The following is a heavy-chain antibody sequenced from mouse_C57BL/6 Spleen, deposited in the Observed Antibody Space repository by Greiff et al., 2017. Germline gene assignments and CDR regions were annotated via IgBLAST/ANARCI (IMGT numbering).Heavy chain of an antibody. CDR3: ARGGLITTVLATPFDY. D-gene: IGHD1-1*01. CDR2: IDPSDSET. Sequence: QVQLQQPGAELVRPGSSVKLSCKASGYTFTSYWMHWVKQRPIQGLEWIGNIDPSDSETHYNQKFKDKATLTVDKSSSTVYMQLSSLTSEDSAVYYCARGGLITTVLATPFDYWGQGTLVTVSA. V-gene: IGHV1-52*01. J-gene: IGHJ3*01. CDR1: GYTFTSYW.